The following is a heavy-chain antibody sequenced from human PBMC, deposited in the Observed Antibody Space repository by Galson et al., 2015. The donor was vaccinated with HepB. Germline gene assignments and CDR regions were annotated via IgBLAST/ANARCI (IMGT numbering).Heavy chain of an antibody. Sequence: SLRLSCAASGFTFSSYAMSWVRQAPGKGLEWVSAISGSGGSTYYADSVKGRFTISRDNSKNTLYLQMNSLRAEDTAVYYCAKDGTAYYDSSGYLTGAYYFDYWGQGTLVTVSS. J-gene: IGHJ4*02. V-gene: IGHV3-23*01. CDR1: GFTFSSYA. CDR2: ISGSGGST. D-gene: IGHD3-22*01. CDR3: AKDGTAYYDSSGYLTGAYYFDY.